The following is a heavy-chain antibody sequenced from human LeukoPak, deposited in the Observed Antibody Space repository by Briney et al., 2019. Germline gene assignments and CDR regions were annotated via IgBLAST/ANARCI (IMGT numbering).Heavy chain of an antibody. Sequence: GGSLRLTCAASGFTFSTFGMHWVRQAPGKGLEWVAFTRYDGSNEYYVDSVRGRFTISRDNSKNTLHLQMNSLRAEDTAVYYCAKDRSRYYDSSGYYPDYWGQGTLVTVSS. D-gene: IGHD3-22*01. CDR1: GFTFSTFG. V-gene: IGHV3-30*02. J-gene: IGHJ4*02. CDR3: AKDRSRYYDSSGYYPDY. CDR2: TRYDGSNE.